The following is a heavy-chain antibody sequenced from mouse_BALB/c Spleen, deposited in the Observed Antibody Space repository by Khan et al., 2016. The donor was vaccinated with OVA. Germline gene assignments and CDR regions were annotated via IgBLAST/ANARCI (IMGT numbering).Heavy chain of an antibody. CDR1: GFNIKDTH. D-gene: IGHD4-1*01. V-gene: IGHV14-3*02. Sequence: VQLKESGAELVKPGASVKLSCTASGFNIKDTHMHWVKQRPEQGLEWIGRIDPANDNSKYDPRFQGKATITVDTSSNTAYLQLSSLTSEDTAVSCGAPAGTGDYFDYWGQGTTVTVSS. CDR2: IDPANDNS. CDR3: APAGTGDYFDY. J-gene: IGHJ2*01.